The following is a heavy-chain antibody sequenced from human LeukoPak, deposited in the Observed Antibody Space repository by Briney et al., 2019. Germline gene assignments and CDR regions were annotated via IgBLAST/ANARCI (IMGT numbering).Heavy chain of an antibody. J-gene: IGHJ6*02. CDR1: EYTFTRYD. CDR2: MNPNSGNT. V-gene: IGHV1-8*01. Sequence: ASGRLSYTPSEYTFTRYDINTVPQATGQGLKWMGWMNPNSGNTGYAQKFQGRVTMTRNTSISTAYMELSSLRSEDTAVYYCARVDYYYYGMDVWGQGTTVTVSS. CDR3: ARVDYYYYGMDV.